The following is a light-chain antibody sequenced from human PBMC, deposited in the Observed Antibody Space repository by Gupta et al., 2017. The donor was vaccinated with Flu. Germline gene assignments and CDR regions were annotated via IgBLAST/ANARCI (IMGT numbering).Light chain of an antibody. CDR1: SSNIGEGYE. CDR3: QSYDSRLSGWV. CDR2: GNN. J-gene: IGLJ3*02. V-gene: IGLV1-40*01. Sequence: GTIACTGSSSNIGEGYEVFWDKQLPGTAPKYLIFGNNQRPTGVPDRFSGSKSGTSASMAITGLQDEDEADYYCQSYDSRLSGWVFGGGTKLTVL.